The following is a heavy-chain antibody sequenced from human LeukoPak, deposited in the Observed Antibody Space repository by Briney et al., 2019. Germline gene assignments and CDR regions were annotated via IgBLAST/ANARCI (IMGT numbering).Heavy chain of an antibody. D-gene: IGHD2-2*01. CDR1: GYSISSGYY. V-gene: IGHV4-38-2*02. J-gene: IGHJ4*02. CDR3: TTRYCSSTSCYDLVDY. Sequence: SETLSLTCTVSGYSISSGYYWGWIRQPPGKGLEWIGSIYHSGSTYYNPSLKSRVTISVDTSKNQFSLKLSSVTVADTAVYYSTTRYCSSTSCYDLVDYWGQGTLVTVSS. CDR2: IYHSGST.